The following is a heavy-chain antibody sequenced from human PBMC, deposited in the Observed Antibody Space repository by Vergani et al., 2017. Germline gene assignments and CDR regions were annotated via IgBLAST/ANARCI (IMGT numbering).Heavy chain of an antibody. CDR1: GGSFNTYY. D-gene: IGHD3-9*01. Sequence: QVQLEESGPGLVKPSETLSLTCTVSGGSFNTYYWRWIRQSPGKGLEWIGNIYSTGSTNYNPSLNSRVTMSVDTSKNQVSLKLRSVTAADTAVYFCARVMYRDEASTGYRLEGMDIWGQGTTVTISS. CDR2: IYSTGST. V-gene: IGHV4-59*13. CDR3: ARVMYRDEASTGYRLEGMDI. J-gene: IGHJ6*02.